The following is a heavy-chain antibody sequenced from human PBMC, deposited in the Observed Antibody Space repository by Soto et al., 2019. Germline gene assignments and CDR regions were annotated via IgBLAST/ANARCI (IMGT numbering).Heavy chain of an antibody. J-gene: IGHJ6*02. CDR2: IDPSDSYT. CDR3: ARHLVGYGDYLVGMDV. Sequence: GESLKISCKGSGYSFTSYWISWVRQMPGKGLEWMGRIDPSDSYTNYSPSFQGHVTISADKFISTAYLQWSSLKASDTAMYYCARHLVGYGDYLVGMDVWGQGTTVTVSS. V-gene: IGHV5-10-1*01. CDR1: GYSFTSYW. D-gene: IGHD4-17*01.